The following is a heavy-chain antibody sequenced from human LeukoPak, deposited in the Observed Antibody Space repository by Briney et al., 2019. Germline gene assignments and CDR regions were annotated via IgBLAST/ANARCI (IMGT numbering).Heavy chain of an antibody. D-gene: IGHD2-2*01. J-gene: IGHJ2*01. CDR3: ARQLFGCSSTSCYGWYFDL. Sequence: ASETLSLTCTISGGSIGSYFWSWIRQPPGEGLEWIGFIYYSGSTNYNPSFKSRVTISVDTSKNQFSLKLSSVTAADTAVYYCARQLFGCSSTSCYGWYFDLWGRGTLVTVSS. CDR2: IYYSGST. CDR1: GGSIGSYF. V-gene: IGHV4-59*08.